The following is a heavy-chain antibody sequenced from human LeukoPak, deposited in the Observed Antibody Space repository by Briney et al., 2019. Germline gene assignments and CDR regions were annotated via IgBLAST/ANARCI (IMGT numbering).Heavy chain of an antibody. D-gene: IGHD1/OR15-1a*01. J-gene: IGHJ4*02. V-gene: IGHV3-30*02. Sequence: PGGSLRLSYAASGFIFSDYGIHWVRQAPGRGLEWVSFIRYDGSSKYYADSVKGRFTISRDNSKNTVSMQMNSLRTDDTAIYYCAKEGTASKPSDLDYWGQGTLVTVSS. CDR3: AKEGTASKPSDLDY. CDR1: GFIFSDYG. CDR2: IRYDGSSK.